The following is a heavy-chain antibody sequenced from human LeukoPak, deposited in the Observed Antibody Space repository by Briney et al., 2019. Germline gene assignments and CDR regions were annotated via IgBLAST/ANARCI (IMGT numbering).Heavy chain of an antibody. CDR2: INTNTGNP. Sequence: XXXXTFTTXXMNWVRQAPGQGLEWXGYINTNTGNPTYAQAFTGRVVFSLDTSXSTAYLEISRLKAEDTDVYYCAXXXXYSSSWPPHWGQGTLVTVSS. CDR3: AXXXXYSSSWPPH. J-gene: IGHJ4*02. CDR1: XXTFTTXX. D-gene: IGHD6-13*01. V-gene: IGHV7-4-1*02.